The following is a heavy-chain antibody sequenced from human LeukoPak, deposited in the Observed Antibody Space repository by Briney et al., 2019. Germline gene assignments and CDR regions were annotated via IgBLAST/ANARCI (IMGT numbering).Heavy chain of an antibody. J-gene: IGHJ4*02. CDR2: INPSGGST. Sequence: ASVKVSCKASGYTFTSYYMHWVRQAPGQGLEWMGIINPSGGSTSYAQKLQGRVTMTRDTSTSTVYMELSSLRSEDTAVYYCARDHRVVATITSGYFDYWGQGTLVTVSS. CDR3: ARDHRVVATITSGYFDY. CDR1: GYTFTSYY. D-gene: IGHD5-12*01. V-gene: IGHV1-46*01.